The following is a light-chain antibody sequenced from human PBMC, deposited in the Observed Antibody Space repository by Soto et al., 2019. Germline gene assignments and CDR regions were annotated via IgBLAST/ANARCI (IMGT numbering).Light chain of an antibody. J-gene: IGKJ2*01. Sequence: EVVLTQSPATLSVSPGDGAILSCRASQNINIDLAWYQQKPGQPPRLLISGASARATGVPARFSGSGSGTECSLTISSLQSEDFEVYYCQQYSEWPPLYTFGQGTKLEI. CDR2: GAS. V-gene: IGKV3-15*01. CDR3: QQYSEWPPLYT. CDR1: QNINID.